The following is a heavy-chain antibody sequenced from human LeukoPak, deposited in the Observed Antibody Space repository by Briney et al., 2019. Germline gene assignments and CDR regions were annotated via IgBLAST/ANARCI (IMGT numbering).Heavy chain of an antibody. CDR1: GGSISSSNW. J-gene: IGHJ5*02. V-gene: IGHV4-4*02. CDR3: ASRFGERLYNWFDP. Sequence: PSGTLSLTCAVSGGSISSSNWWSWVRQPPGKGLEWIGEIYHSGSTNYNPSLKSRVTISVDKSKNQFSLKLSSVTAADTAVYYCASRFGERLYNWFDPWGKGTLVTVSS. CDR2: IYHSGST. D-gene: IGHD3-10*01.